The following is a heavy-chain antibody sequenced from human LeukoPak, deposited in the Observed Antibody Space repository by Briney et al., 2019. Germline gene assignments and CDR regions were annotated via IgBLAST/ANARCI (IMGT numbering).Heavy chain of an antibody. CDR2: IYYSGST. Sequence: SETLSLTCTVSGGSISSSYWSWIRQPPGQGLEWIGYIYYSGSTNYNPSLKSRVTMSVDTSKNQFSLKLSSVTAADTAVYYCARDAVGATRRDYFDYWGQGTLVTVSS. CDR1: GGSISSSY. D-gene: IGHD1-26*01. CDR3: ARDAVGATRRDYFDY. V-gene: IGHV4-59*01. J-gene: IGHJ4*02.